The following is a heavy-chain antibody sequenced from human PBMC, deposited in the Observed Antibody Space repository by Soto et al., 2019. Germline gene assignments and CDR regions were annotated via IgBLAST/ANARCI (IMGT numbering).Heavy chain of an antibody. J-gene: IGHJ4*02. Sequence: QVQLVQAGAEVKKPGTSVKVSCKASGYTFTSYGISWVRQAPGQGLEWMGWSSAYNGNKKYAQKLQGRVSMTTDTATSTAYMELRSLRSDDTAVYYCARDLGQQLFDYWGQGNLVTVSS. CDR1: GYTFTSYG. CDR2: SSAYNGNK. CDR3: ARDLGQQLFDY. D-gene: IGHD6-13*01. V-gene: IGHV1-18*01.